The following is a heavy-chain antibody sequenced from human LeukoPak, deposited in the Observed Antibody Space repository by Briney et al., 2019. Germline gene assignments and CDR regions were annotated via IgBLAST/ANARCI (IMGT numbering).Heavy chain of an antibody. CDR1: GFTFSSYA. CDR2: ISGSGGRA. V-gene: IGHV3-23*01. D-gene: IGHD3-22*01. J-gene: IGHJ3*02. CDR3: AKVDYYDGSGYYYDAFDI. Sequence: PGGSLRLSCAASGFTFSSYAMSWVRQAPGKGLEWVSGISGSGGRAYYADSVKGRFTISRDKSKNTLYLQVNSLRAEDTAVYYCAKVDYYDGSGYYYDAFDIWGQGAMVTVSS.